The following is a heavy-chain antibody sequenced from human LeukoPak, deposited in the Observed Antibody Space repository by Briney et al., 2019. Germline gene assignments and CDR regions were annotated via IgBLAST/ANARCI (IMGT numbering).Heavy chain of an antibody. CDR2: ISSGSGSI. V-gene: IGHV3-48*04. Sequence: PGGSLRLSCAASGFTFSSYSMNWVRQAPGKGLEWVSYISSGSGSIYYADSVKGRFTISRDNAKNSVFLQLNSLRAEDTAVYYCAKVFNTLVWFGESFDYWGQGTLVTVSS. J-gene: IGHJ4*02. CDR3: AKVFNTLVWFGESFDY. D-gene: IGHD3-10*01. CDR1: GFTFSSYS.